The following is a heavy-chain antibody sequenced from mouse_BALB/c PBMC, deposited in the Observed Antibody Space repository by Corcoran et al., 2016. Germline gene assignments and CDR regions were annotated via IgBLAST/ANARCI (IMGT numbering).Heavy chain of an antibody. CDR2: ISYDGSN. V-gene: IGHV3-6*02. J-gene: IGHJ2*01. CDR1: GYSITSGYY. CDR3: AREGNGFDY. Sequence: DVQLQESGPGLVKPSQSLSLTCSVTGYSITSGYYWNWIRQFPGNKLEWMGYISYDGSNNYNPSLKNRISITRDTSKNQFFLKLNSVTTEDTATYYRAREGNGFDYWGQGTTLTVSS.